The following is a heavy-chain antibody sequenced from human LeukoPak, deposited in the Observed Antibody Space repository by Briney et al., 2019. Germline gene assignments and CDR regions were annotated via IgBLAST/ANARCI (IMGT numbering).Heavy chain of an antibody. J-gene: IGHJ4*02. CDR2: VSFNGTNK. CDR3: AKDRIVGYCSGTSCYGVDY. Sequence: GRSLRLSCAASGFTFNNYGTHWVRQAPGKGLEWVAVVSFNGTNKYYADSVKGRFTISRDNSKNTLYLQMDSLRAEDTAVYYCAKDRIVGYCSGTSCYGVDYWGQGTLVTVSS. CDR1: GFTFNNYG. D-gene: IGHD2-2*01. V-gene: IGHV3-30*18.